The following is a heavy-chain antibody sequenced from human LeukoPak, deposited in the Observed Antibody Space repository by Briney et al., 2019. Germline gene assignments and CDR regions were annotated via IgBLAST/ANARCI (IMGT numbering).Heavy chain of an antibody. CDR1: GGSISSYY. V-gene: IGHV4-59*01. D-gene: IGHD3-10*01. J-gene: IGHJ5*02. CDR2: IYYSGST. Sequence: SETLSLTCTVSGGSISSYYWSWIRQPPGKGLEWIGYIYYSGSTNYNPSLKSRVTISVDTSKNQFSLKLSSVTAADTAVYYCARGPPGGSRRPYNWFDPWGQGTLVTVSS. CDR3: ARGPPGGSRRPYNWFDP.